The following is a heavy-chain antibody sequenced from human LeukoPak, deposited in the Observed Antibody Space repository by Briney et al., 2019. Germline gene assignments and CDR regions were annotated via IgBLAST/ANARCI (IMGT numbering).Heavy chain of an antibody. D-gene: IGHD4-17*01. CDR2: INNDGTAT. V-gene: IGHV3-74*01. CDR1: GFTFNYFW. CDR3: AKDIRGGTTGRGFDY. J-gene: IGHJ4*02. Sequence: PGGSLRLSCAASGFTFNYFWMHWVRQVPGKGLVWVSGINNDGTATYYADSVKGRFTISRDNAKNSLYLQMNSLRAEDTALYYCAKDIRGGTTGRGFDYWGQGTLVTVSS.